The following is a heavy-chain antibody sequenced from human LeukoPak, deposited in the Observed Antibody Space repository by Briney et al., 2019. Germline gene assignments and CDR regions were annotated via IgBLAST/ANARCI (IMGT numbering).Heavy chain of an antibody. J-gene: IGHJ3*02. CDR1: GYTFTSYD. Sequence: ASVKVSCKASGYTFTSYDINWVRQATGQGLEWMGWTNPNSGNTGYAQKFQGRVTMTRNTSISTAYMELSSLRSEDTAVYYCARGWLVHDAFDIWGQGTMVTVSS. V-gene: IGHV1-8*01. D-gene: IGHD6-19*01. CDR2: TNPNSGNT. CDR3: ARGWLVHDAFDI.